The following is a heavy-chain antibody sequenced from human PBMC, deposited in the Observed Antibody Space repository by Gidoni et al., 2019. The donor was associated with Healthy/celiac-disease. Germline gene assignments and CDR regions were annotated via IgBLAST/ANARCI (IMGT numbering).Heavy chain of an antibody. J-gene: IGHJ4*02. CDR2: ISGSGGST. CDR1: GFPFSSSA. D-gene: IGHD6-6*01. CDR3: AKDLQRCTLRSSSSDY. V-gene: IGHV3-23*01. Sequence: EMQLLESGGGLVQPGGSLRLSCAASGFPFSSSAMSWVRQAPGKGLEWVSAISGSGGSTYYADSVKGRFTISRDKSKNTLYLQMNSLRAEDTAVYYCAKDLQRCTLRSSSSDYWGQGTLVTVSS.